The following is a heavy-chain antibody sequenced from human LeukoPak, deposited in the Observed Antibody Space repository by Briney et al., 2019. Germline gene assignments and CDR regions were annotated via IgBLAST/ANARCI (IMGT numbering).Heavy chain of an antibody. V-gene: IGHV1-24*01. J-gene: IGHJ6*04. CDR2: FDPEDGET. CDR3: ATYYDISPSGDYYGMDV. CDR1: GYTLTELS. Sequence: ASVKVSCKVSGYTLTELSMHWVRQAPGKGLEWMGGFDPEDGETIYAQKFQGRVTMTEDTSTDTAHMELSSLRSEDTAVYYCATYYDISPSGDYYGMDVWGKGTTVTVSS. D-gene: IGHD3-9*01.